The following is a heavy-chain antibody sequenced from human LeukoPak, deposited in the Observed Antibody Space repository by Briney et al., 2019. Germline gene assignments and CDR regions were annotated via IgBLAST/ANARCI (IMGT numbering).Heavy chain of an antibody. J-gene: IGHJ1*01. CDR2: ISPSGGIT. Sequence: GGSLRLSCAASGFTFSTYGMNWVRQAPGKGLEWVSGISPSGGITYYTDSVKGRFTISRDNSKNTVSLQMNSLRGDGTAVYYCAKDDAWGRYKDWGQGTLVTVSS. CDR1: GFTFSTYG. CDR3: AKDDAWGRYKD. V-gene: IGHV3-23*01. D-gene: IGHD3-16*01.